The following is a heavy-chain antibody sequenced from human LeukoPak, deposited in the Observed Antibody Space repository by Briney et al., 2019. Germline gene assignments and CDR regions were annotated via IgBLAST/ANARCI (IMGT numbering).Heavy chain of an antibody. V-gene: IGHV3-74*01. Sequence: PGGSLRLSCAASGFTFSSHWMHWVRQAPRKGLVWVSRVKGDGTFTNYADSVYGRFTISRDNAKNTLYLHMHSLRAEDTAVYYCVRDGDDFNFDYWGQGNLVTVSS. J-gene: IGHJ4*02. CDR1: GFTFSSHW. D-gene: IGHD5-24*01. CDR3: VRDGDDFNFDY. CDR2: VKGDGTFT.